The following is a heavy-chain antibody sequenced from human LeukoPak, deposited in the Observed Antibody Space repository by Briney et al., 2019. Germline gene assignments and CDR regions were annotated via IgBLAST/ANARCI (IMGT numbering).Heavy chain of an antibody. V-gene: IGHV3-23*01. J-gene: IGHJ4*02. CDR3: ANEIRPNDY. CDR1: GFIFKNAW. Sequence: GGSLRLSCAASGFIFKNAWMTWVRQAPGKGLEWVSSISISGGTTYYADSVKGRFTISRENSKSTLYLQMNNLRADDTAVYYCANEIRPNDYWGQGTLVTVSS. CDR2: ISISGGTT. D-gene: IGHD4-17*01.